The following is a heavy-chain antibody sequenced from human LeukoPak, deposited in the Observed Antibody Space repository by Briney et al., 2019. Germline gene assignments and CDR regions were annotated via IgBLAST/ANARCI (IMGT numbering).Heavy chain of an antibody. CDR2: IYNSGST. CDR1: GGSISRGSYY. Sequence: SETLSLTCSVSGGSISRGSYYWNWIRQPAGRGLEWMGRIYNSGSTNYNPSLKSRVTISTDMSKNQFSLKLTSVTAADTAVYYCARQTFGVLYFDSWGQGTLAIVSS. CDR3: ARQTFGVLYFDS. V-gene: IGHV4-61*02. D-gene: IGHD3-10*01. J-gene: IGHJ4*02.